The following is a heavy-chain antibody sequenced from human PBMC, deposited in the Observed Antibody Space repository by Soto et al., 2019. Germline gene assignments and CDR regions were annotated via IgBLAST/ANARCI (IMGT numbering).Heavy chain of an antibody. D-gene: IGHD5-12*01. CDR1: GYTFTSYD. CDR2: MNPNSGNT. J-gene: IGHJ4*02. Sequence: QVQLVQSGAEVKKPGASVKVSCKASGYTFTSYDINWVRQATGKGLEWMGWMNPNSGNTGYAQKFQGRVTMNRNTSISTAYMELSSLRSEDTAVYYCARVRDGYNPIEVDYWGQGTLVTVSS. V-gene: IGHV1-8*01. CDR3: ARVRDGYNPIEVDY.